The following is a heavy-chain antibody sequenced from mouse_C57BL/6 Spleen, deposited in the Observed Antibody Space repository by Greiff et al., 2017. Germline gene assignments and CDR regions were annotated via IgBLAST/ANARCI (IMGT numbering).Heavy chain of an antibody. J-gene: IGHJ2*01. D-gene: IGHD1-1*01. V-gene: IGHV1-47*01. CDR1: GYTFTTYP. Sequence: VQLVESGAELVKPGASVTMSCKASGYTFTTYPIEWMKQNHGKSLEWIGNFHPYNDDTKYNEKFKGKATLTVEKSSSTVYLELSRLTSDDSAVYYCARGYYGGGYYFDYWGQGTTLTVSS. CDR3: ARGYYGGGYYFDY. CDR2: FHPYNDDT.